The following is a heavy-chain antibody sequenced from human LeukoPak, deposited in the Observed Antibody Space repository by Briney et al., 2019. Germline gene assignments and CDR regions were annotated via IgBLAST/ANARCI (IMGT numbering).Heavy chain of an antibody. V-gene: IGHV4-34*01. CDR3: ARGRVVTYDY. D-gene: IGHD3-3*01. CDR1: GGSFSGYY. J-gene: IGHJ4*02. CDR2: INHSGST. Sequence: PSETLSLTCAVYGGSFSGYYWSWIRQPPGKGLEWIGEINHSGSTNYNPSLKSRVTISVDTSKNQFSLKLSSVTAADTAVYYCARGRVVTYDYWGQGTLVTVSS.